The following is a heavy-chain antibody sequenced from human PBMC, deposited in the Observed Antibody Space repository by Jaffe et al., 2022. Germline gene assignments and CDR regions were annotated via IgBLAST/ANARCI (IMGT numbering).Heavy chain of an antibody. CDR2: ISGSGGST. V-gene: IGHV3-23*01. Sequence: EVQLLESGGGLVQPGGSLRLSCAASGFTFSSYAMSWVRQAPGKGLEWVSAISGSGGSTYYADSVKGRFTISRDNSKNTLYLQMNSLRAEDTAVYYCAKDLNLAPPIGDVLRYFDWLLGDYWGQGTLVTVSS. CDR3: AKDLNLAPPIGDVLRYFDWLLGDY. J-gene: IGHJ4*02. D-gene: IGHD3-9*01. CDR1: GFTFSSYA.